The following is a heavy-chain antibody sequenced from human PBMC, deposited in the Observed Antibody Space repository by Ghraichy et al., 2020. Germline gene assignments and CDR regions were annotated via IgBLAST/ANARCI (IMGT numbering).Heavy chain of an antibody. J-gene: IGHJ6*03. CDR2: ISSSSSYI. V-gene: IGHV3-21*01. D-gene: IGHD5-18*01. Sequence: GGSLRLSCAASGFTFSSYSMNWVRQAPGKGLEWVSSISSSSSYIYYADSVKGRFTISRDNAKNSLYLQMNSLRAEDTAVYYCASLLGYSYGSYYYYYMDVWGKGTTVTVSS. CDR3: ASLLGYSYGSYYYYYMDV. CDR1: GFTFSSYS.